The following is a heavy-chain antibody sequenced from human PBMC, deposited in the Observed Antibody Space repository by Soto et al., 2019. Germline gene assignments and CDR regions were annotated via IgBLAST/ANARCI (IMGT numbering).Heavy chain of an antibody. Sequence: GGSLRLSCAASGFTFSSYGMHRARQPPDKRMEWVAVISYAGSNKYYADSVKGRITISRDNSKNTLYLQMNSLRAEDTAVYYCAKDDAPVRAIFGVVITQRNYYCYCMDVWRRGTTGTVAS. D-gene: IGHD3-3*01. CDR2: ISYAGSNK. CDR3: AKDDAPVRAIFGVVITQRNYYCYCMDV. J-gene: IGHJ6*04. CDR1: GFTFSSYG. V-gene: IGHV3-30*18.